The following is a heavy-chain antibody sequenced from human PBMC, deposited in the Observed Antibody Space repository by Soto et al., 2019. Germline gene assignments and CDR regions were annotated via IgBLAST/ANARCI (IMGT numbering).Heavy chain of an antibody. Sequence: SETLSLTCTVSGGSISSYYWSWIRQPPGKGLEWIGYIYYSGSTNYNPSLKSRVTISVDTSKNQFSLKLSSVTAADTAVYYCARDRTYYYDSSGYYYYYYYGMDVWGQGTTVTSP. D-gene: IGHD3-22*01. CDR2: IYYSGST. CDR3: ARDRTYYYDSSGYYYYYYYGMDV. J-gene: IGHJ6*02. V-gene: IGHV4-59*01. CDR1: GGSISSYY.